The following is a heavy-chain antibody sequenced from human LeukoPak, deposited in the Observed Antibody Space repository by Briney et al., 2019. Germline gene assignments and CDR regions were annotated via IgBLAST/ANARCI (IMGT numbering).Heavy chain of an antibody. CDR2: ISAYNGNT. Sequence: GASVKVSCKASGYTFTGYYMHWVRQAPGQGLEWMGWISAYNGNTNYAQKLQGRVTMTTDTSTSTAYMELRSLRSDDTAVYYCARLGVRYSSSSMAFPRPRPNYYYYGMDVWGQGTTVTVSS. CDR3: ARLGVRYSSSSMAFPRPRPNYYYYGMDV. D-gene: IGHD6-6*01. CDR1: GYTFTGYY. J-gene: IGHJ6*02. V-gene: IGHV1-18*04.